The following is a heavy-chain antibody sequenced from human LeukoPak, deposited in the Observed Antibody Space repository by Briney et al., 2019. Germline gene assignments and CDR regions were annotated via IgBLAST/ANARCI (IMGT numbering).Heavy chain of an antibody. Sequence: GGSLRLSCAASGFTFSSYEMNWVRQAPGKGLEWVSSISSSSSYIYYADSVKGRFTISRDNAKNPLYLQMNSLRAEDTAVYYCARDLTQWFGELLYYFDYWGQGTLVTVSS. D-gene: IGHD3-10*01. J-gene: IGHJ4*02. CDR2: ISSSSSYI. CDR1: GFTFSSYE. CDR3: ARDLTQWFGELLYYFDY. V-gene: IGHV3-21*01.